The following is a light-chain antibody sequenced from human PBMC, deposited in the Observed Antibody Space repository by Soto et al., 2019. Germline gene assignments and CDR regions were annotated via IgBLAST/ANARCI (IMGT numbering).Light chain of an antibody. J-gene: IGKJ1*01. CDR1: QSIGRN. V-gene: IGKV3-15*01. CDR3: QHSQT. Sequence: EIVMTQSPATLSVSPGERATLSCRASQSIGRNLAWYQQKPGQAPRLLIYGASTRATGIPARFSGSGSGTDFTLAISSLQSEDFAVYYCQHSQTFGQGTKVEFK. CDR2: GAS.